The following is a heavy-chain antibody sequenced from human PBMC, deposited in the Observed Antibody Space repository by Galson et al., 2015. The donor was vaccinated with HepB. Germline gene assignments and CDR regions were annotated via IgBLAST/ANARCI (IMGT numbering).Heavy chain of an antibody. CDR3: TRRALLRFDP. J-gene: IGHJ5*02. Sequence: LRLSCAASGFTFSGSAMHWVRQASGKGLEWVGRIRSKANSYATAYAASVKGRFTISRDDSKNTAYLQMNSLKTEDTAVYYCTRRALLRFDPWGQGTLVTVSS. CDR2: IRSKANSYAT. CDR1: GFTFSGSA. V-gene: IGHV3-73*01.